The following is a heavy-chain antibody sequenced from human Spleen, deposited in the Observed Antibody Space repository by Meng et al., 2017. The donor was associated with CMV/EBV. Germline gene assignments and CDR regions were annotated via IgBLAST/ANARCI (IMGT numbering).Heavy chain of an antibody. CDR2: ISSDGSSTR. CDR3: ARGYFGVVTPDY. D-gene: IGHD3-3*01. V-gene: IGHV3-74*01. J-gene: IGHJ4*02. Sequence: GGSLRLSCAASGFTYSNYWMHWVRQAPGKGLVWVSRISSDGSSTRSYADSVKGRFTISRDNSKNTLYLQMNSLRAEDTAVYCCARGYFGVVTPDYWGQGTLVTVSS. CDR1: GFTYSNYW.